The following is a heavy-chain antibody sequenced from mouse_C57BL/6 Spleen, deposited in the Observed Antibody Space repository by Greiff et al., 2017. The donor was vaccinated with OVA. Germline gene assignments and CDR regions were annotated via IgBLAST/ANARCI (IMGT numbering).Heavy chain of an antibody. CDR3: ARGGVRRYYAMDY. CDR2: ISDGGSYT. V-gene: IGHV5-4*01. J-gene: IGHJ4*01. D-gene: IGHD2-14*01. CDR1: GFTFSSYA. Sequence: EVQLQESGGGLVKPGGSLKLSCAASGFTFSSYAMSWVRQTPEKRLEWVATISDGGSYTYYPDNVKGRFTISRDNAKNNLYLQMSHLKSEDTAMYYCARGGVRRYYAMDYWGQGTSVTVSS.